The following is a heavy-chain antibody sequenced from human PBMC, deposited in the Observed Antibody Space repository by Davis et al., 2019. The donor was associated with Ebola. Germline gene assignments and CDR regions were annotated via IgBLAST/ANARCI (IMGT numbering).Heavy chain of an antibody. CDR1: GGTFSSYA. CDR3: ARAKNIVVVPAAFDY. CDR2: ISAYNGNT. V-gene: IGHV1-18*01. Sequence: ASVKVSCKASGGTFSSYAISWVRQAPGQGLEWMGWISAYNGNTNYAQKLQGRVTMTTDTSTSTAYMELRSLRSDDTAVYYCARAKNIVVVPAAFDYWGQGTLVTVSS. D-gene: IGHD2-2*01. J-gene: IGHJ4*02.